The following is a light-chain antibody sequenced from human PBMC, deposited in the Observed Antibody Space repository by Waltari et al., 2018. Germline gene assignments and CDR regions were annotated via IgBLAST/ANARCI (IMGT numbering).Light chain of an antibody. J-gene: IGLJ2*01. CDR1: SSAICGYKY. Sequence: QSALTQPRSVSASPGPSVTPSCTGTSSAICGYKYVSWYQQHPGTAPKLVIYHVDKRPSGVPDRFSGSKAGNTASLTISGLQTDDEADYYCCSYAGRYTSVFGGGTRVTVL. CDR3: CSYAGRYTSV. CDR2: HVD. V-gene: IGLV2-11*01.